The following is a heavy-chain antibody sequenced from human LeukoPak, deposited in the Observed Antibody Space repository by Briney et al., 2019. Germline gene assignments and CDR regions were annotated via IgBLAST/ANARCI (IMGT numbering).Heavy chain of an antibody. CDR2: VNPGDSDT. V-gene: IGHV5-51*01. D-gene: IGHD3-22*01. Sequence: GESLKISCKGSGYSFPSYWIGWVRQMAGKGLEWMGIVNPGDSDTIYSTSFQGQVTISVDKSINTAYLQWSSLKASDTAMYYCARHRQYYYDSSGYYGGGLDYWGQGTLVTVSS. J-gene: IGHJ4*02. CDR1: GYSFPSYW. CDR3: ARHRQYYYDSSGYYGGGLDY.